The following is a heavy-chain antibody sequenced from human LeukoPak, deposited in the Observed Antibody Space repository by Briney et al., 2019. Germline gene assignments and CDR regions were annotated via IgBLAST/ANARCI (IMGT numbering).Heavy chain of an antibody. V-gene: IGHV3-30*04. Sequence: QPGGSLRLSCSASGFTFSSYAMHWVRQAPGKGLEWVAVISFDGSNKYYADSVKGRFTISRDNSKNTLYLQMNSLRAEDTAVYYCATPEKQWHIFDYWGQGTLVTVSS. CDR1: GFTFSSYA. J-gene: IGHJ4*02. D-gene: IGHD6-19*01. CDR2: ISFDGSNK. CDR3: ATPEKQWHIFDY.